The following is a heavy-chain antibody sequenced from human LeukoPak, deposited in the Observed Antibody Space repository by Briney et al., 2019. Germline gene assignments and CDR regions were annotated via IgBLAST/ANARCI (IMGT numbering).Heavy chain of an antibody. CDR1: GFIFSNYD. V-gene: IGHV3-64*04. J-gene: IGHJ4*02. CDR3: ARDHWNEPFDY. D-gene: IGHD1-1*01. CDR2: INNNGGRT. Sequence: GGSLRLSCSASGFIFSNYDMHWVRQAPGKGLEYVSAINNNGGRTYYADSVKGRFTISRDNAKNSLYLQMNSLRAEDTAVYYCARDHWNEPFDYWGQGTLVTVSS.